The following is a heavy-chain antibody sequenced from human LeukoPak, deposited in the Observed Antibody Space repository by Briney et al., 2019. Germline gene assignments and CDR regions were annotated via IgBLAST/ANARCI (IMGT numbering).Heavy chain of an antibody. J-gene: IGHJ5*02. Sequence: GGSLRLSCAVSGLTFSHAWMNWVRQAPGKGLEWVGRIKSGGTTVYAAPVKGRFTISRDDSKNTLYLQMNSLKTEDTAVYYCTTAGPVVVPLLGWFDPWGQGTLVTVSS. D-gene: IGHD2-2*01. V-gene: IGHV3-15*07. CDR1: GLTFSHAW. CDR2: IKSGGTT. CDR3: TTAGPVVVPLLGWFDP.